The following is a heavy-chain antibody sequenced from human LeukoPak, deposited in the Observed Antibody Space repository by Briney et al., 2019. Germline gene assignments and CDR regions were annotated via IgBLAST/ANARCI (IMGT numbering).Heavy chain of an antibody. CDR1: GYTFTRYY. Sequence: ASVKVSCKASGYTFTRYYMHWVRQAPGQGLEWMGWINPNSGGTNYAQKSQGRVTMTRDTSISTAYMELSRLRSDDTAVYYCARWQLYGDYEFDYWGQGTLVTVSS. CDR2: INPNSGGT. D-gene: IGHD4-17*01. CDR3: ARWQLYGDYEFDY. V-gene: IGHV1-2*02. J-gene: IGHJ4*02.